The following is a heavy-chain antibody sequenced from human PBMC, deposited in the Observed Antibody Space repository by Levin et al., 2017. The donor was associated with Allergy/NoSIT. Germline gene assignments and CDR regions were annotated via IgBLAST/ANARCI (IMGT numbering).Heavy chain of an antibody. J-gene: IGHJ5*02. CDR3: AKDDDYGDYWNWFDP. CDR1: GFTFSSYA. V-gene: IGHV3-23*01. D-gene: IGHD4-17*01. CDR2: ISGSGGST. Sequence: GESLKISCAASGFTFSSYAMSWVRQAPGKGLEWVSAISGSGGSTYYADSVKGRFTISRDNSKNTLYLQMNSLRAEDTAVYYCAKDDDYGDYWNWFDPWGQGTLVTVSS.